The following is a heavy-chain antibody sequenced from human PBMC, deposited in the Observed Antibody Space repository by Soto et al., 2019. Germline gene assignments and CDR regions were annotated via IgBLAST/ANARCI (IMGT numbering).Heavy chain of an antibody. CDR2: ISSSSSYI. V-gene: IGHV3-21*04. D-gene: IGHD6-6*01. CDR1: GFTFSSYS. CDR3: AKQGTAYSSSVDY. J-gene: IGHJ4*02. Sequence: GGSLRLSCAASGFTFSSYSMNWVRQAPGKGLEWVSSISSSSSYIYYADSVKGRFTISRDNAKNSLYLQMNSLRDEDTAVYYCAKQGTAYSSSVDYWGQGTLVTVSS.